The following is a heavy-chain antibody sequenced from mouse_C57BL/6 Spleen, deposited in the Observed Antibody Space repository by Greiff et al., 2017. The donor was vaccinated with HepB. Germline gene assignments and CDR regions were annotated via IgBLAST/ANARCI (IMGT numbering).Heavy chain of an antibody. CDR2: ISDGGSYT. CDR3: ASYDGSAY. V-gene: IGHV5-4*01. CDR1: GFTFSSYA. D-gene: IGHD2-3*01. Sequence: EVHLVESGGGLVKPGGSLKLSCAASGFTFSSYAMSWVRQTPEKRLEWVATISDGGSYTYYPDNVKGRFTISRDNAKNNLYLQMSHLKSEDTAMYYCASYDGSAYWGQGTLVTVSA. J-gene: IGHJ3*01.